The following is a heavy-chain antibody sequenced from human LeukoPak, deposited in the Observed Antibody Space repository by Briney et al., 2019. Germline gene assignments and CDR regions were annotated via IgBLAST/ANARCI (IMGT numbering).Heavy chain of an antibody. CDR3: ARNYYEYYDSSGYYPY. J-gene: IGHJ4*02. Sequence: ASVKVSCKASGYMFASYAITWLRQAPGQGLEWMRRVSVYNGNTNYAQKFQGRVTMTTDTSTSTAYMELRSLRSDDTAVYYCARNYYEYYDSSGYYPYWGQGTLVTVSS. D-gene: IGHD3-22*01. V-gene: IGHV1-18*01. CDR1: GYMFASYA. CDR2: VSVYNGNT.